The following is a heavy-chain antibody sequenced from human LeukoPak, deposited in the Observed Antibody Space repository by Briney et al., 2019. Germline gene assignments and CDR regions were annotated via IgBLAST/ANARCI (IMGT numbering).Heavy chain of an antibody. CDR3: AKATAIFGVVIYNAFDI. V-gene: IGHV3-30*02. Sequence: GGSLRLSCAASGFTFSSHGMHWVRQAPGKGLEWVAVIWYDGSNKYYADSVKGRFTISRDNSKNTLYLQMNSLRAEDTAVYYCAKATAIFGVVIYNAFDIWGQGTMVTVSS. J-gene: IGHJ3*02. CDR1: GFTFSSHG. D-gene: IGHD3-3*01. CDR2: IWYDGSNK.